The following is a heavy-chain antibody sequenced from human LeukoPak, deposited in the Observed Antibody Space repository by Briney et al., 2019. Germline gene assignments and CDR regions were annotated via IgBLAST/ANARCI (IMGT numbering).Heavy chain of an antibody. CDR2: VYYSRST. CDR3: ASASLAVAGTGYFDY. V-gene: IGHV4-59*01. J-gene: IGHJ4*02. D-gene: IGHD6-19*01. CDR1: GGFISSYY. Sequence: PSVTLSLTCAVSGGFISSYYGSWIRQPPAKGLEWVGYVYYSRSTNYSPCLKTRVTISVDTSKNRFSLTLISVTAADTAVYYCASASLAVAGTGYFDYWGQGTLVTVSS.